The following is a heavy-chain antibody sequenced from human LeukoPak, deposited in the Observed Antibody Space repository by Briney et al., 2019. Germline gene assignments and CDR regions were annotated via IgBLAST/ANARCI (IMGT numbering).Heavy chain of an antibody. J-gene: IGHJ4*02. D-gene: IGHD6-13*01. CDR3: ARDLVGSSRPLYYFDY. Sequence: ASVKVSCKASGYTFTSCYMHWVRQAPGQGLEWMGIINPSGGSTSYAQKFQGRVTMTRDTSTSTVYMELSSLRSEDTAVYYCARDLVGSSRPLYYFDYWGQGTLVTVSS. CDR1: GYTFTSCY. CDR2: INPSGGST. V-gene: IGHV1-46*01.